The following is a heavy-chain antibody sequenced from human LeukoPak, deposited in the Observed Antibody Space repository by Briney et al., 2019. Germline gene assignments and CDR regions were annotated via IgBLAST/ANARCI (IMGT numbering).Heavy chain of an antibody. CDR2: IYYSGST. CDR3: ARQTLYSGYDMYYYYYGMDV. J-gene: IGHJ6*02. Sequence: SETLSLTCTVSGDSVSSYYWSWIRQPPGKGLEWIGYIYYSGSTNYNPSLKSRVTISVDTSKNQFSLKLSSVTAADTAVYYCARQTLYSGYDMYYYYYGMDVWGQGTTVTVSS. CDR1: GDSVSSYY. V-gene: IGHV4-59*08. D-gene: IGHD5-12*01.